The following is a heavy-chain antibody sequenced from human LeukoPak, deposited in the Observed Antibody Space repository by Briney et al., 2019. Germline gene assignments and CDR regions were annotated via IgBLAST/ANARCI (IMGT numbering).Heavy chain of an antibody. V-gene: IGHV4-39*07. Sequence: PSETLSLTCTVSGGSISSSSYYWGWIRQPPGKGLEWIGSIYYSGSTYYNPSLKSRVTISVDTSKNQFSLKLSSVTAADTAVYYCARGGSSSWHIDYWGQGTLVTVSS. D-gene: IGHD6-13*01. CDR1: GGSISSSSYY. CDR2: IYYSGST. J-gene: IGHJ4*02. CDR3: ARGGSSSWHIDY.